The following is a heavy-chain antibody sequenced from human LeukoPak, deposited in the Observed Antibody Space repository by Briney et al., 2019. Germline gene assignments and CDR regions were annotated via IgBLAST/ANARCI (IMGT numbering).Heavy chain of an antibody. CDR3: AKQRGQGYYFDY. Sequence: GGYLRRSCAASGFTFSGYWMSWVRQAPGKGLEWVANIRQDGSDKYYVDSVRGRFTISRDNADYSLYLHMNSLRAEDTAVYYCAKQRGQGYYFDYWGQGILVTVSS. J-gene: IGHJ4*02. CDR2: IRQDGSDK. CDR1: GFTFSGYW. V-gene: IGHV3-7*01. D-gene: IGHD1/OR15-1a*01.